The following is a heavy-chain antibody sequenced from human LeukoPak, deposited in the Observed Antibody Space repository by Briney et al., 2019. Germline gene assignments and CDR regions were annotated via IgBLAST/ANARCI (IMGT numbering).Heavy chain of an antibody. CDR3: AKDLMRDRWFGES. J-gene: IGHJ5*02. V-gene: IGHV3-30*02. CDR2: IRYDGNDK. CDR1: GFTFSTYG. D-gene: IGHD3-10*01. Sequence: GGSLRLSCAASGFTFSTYGMHWVRQAPGRGLEWVAFIRYDGNDKYYADSVKGRFTISRDNSKYTLYLQMNSLRPVDTAVYYCAKDLMRDRWFGESWGQGTLVTVSS.